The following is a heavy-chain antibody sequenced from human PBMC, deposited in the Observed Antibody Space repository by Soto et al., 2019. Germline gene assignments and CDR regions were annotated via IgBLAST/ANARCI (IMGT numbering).Heavy chain of an antibody. CDR1: GGSISSGGYS. D-gene: IGHD3-22*01. V-gene: IGHV4-30-2*01. Sequence: SETLSLTCAVSGGSISSGGYSWSWIRQPPGKGLEWIGYIYHSGSTYYNPSLKSRATISVDRSKNQFSLKLTSVTASDTAVYYCARSYYDSTGFAVDPWGQGTLVTSPQ. CDR2: IYHSGST. J-gene: IGHJ5*02. CDR3: ARSYYDSTGFAVDP.